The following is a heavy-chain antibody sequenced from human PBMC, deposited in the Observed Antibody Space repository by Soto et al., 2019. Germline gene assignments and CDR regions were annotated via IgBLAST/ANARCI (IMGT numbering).Heavy chain of an antibody. V-gene: IGHV1-18*01. CDR1: GYTFTSYG. CDR3: ARDKGDGSGSYYGY. Sequence: ASVKVSCKASGYTFTSYGISWVRQAPGQGLEWMGWISAYNGNTNYAQKPQGRVTMTTDTSTSTAYMELRSLRSDDTAVYYCARDKGDGSGSYYGYWGQGTLVTVSS. J-gene: IGHJ4*02. CDR2: ISAYNGNT. D-gene: IGHD3-10*01.